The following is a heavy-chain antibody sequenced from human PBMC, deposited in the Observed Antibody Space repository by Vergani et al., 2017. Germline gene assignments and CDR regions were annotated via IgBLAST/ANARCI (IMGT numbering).Heavy chain of an antibody. CDR2: ISSSSSSI. Sequence: EVQLVESGGGLVKPGGSLRLSCAASGFTFSSYSMNWVRQAPGKGLEWVSSISSSSSSIYYADSVKGRFTISRDNAKNSLYLQMNSLRAEDTAVHYCARDQGTAMVLDYYYGMDVWGQGTTVTVSS. D-gene: IGHD5-18*01. CDR1: GFTFSSYS. V-gene: IGHV3-21*01. J-gene: IGHJ6*02. CDR3: ARDQGTAMVLDYYYGMDV.